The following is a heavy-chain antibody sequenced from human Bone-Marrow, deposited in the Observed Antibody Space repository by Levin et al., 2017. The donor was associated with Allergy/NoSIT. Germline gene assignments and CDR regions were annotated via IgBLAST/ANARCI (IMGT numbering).Heavy chain of an antibody. Sequence: GGSLRLSCATSGLTFSNYAMNWVRQAPGKGLEWVSGITGSGGSTYYADSVKGRFTISRDNSKNTLYLQINSLRAEDTAVYYCATYCSGDLRPGYCGDSSCSTGDYWGQGTLVTVSS. CDR1: GLTFSNYA. J-gene: IGHJ4*02. CDR2: ITGSGGST. D-gene: IGHD2-15*01. V-gene: IGHV3-23*01. CDR3: ATYCSGDLRPGYCGDSSCSTGDY.